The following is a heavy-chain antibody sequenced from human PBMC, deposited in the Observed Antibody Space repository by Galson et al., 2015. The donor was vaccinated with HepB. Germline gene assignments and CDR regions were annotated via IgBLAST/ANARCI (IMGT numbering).Heavy chain of an antibody. CDR2: ISYDGSTK. V-gene: IGHV3-30*04. CDR1: GFTFSSNA. Sequence: SLRLSCAASGFTFSSNAMHWVRQAPGKGLEWVAVISYDGSTKYYADSVKGRFTISRDNFKNTLHLRMTILGPEDTAIYYCARDQLLWFGESNGAFDVWGQGTIVSVSS. J-gene: IGHJ3*01. D-gene: IGHD3-10*01. CDR3: ARDQLLWFGESNGAFDV.